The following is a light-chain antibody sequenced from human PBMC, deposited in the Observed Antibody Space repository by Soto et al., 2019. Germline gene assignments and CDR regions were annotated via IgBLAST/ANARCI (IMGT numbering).Light chain of an antibody. CDR3: QQYGSPLT. Sequence: EIVLTQSPVTLSLSPGERATLSCRASQSVSRYLAWYQQKPDQAPRLLIYDAFNRATGIPARFSGSGSGTDFTLTISSLEPEDFAVYYCQQYGSPLTFGGGTKVDIK. CDR2: DAF. J-gene: IGKJ4*01. V-gene: IGKV3-11*01. CDR1: QSVSRY.